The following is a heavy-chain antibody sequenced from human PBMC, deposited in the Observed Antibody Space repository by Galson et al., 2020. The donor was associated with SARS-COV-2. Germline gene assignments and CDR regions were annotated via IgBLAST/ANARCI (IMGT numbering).Heavy chain of an antibody. CDR1: GFTFSNAW. J-gene: IGHJ6*03. V-gene: IGHV3-15*01. Sequence: GESLKISCAVSGFTFSNAWMIWVRQAPGKGLEWVGRIKRRIDGETTDYVASVKGRFFISRDDLKNTLYLHMNGLKTEDTGVYYCAIRFGGLGYMDVWGKGTTVTVSS. CDR3: AIRFGGLGYMDV. D-gene: IGHD3-10*01. CDR2: IKRRIDGETT.